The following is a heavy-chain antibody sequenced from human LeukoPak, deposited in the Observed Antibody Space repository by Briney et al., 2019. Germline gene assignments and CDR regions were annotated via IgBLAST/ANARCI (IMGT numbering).Heavy chain of an antibody. CDR1: GGSISSGGYS. CDR3: ARGRWRGQWLNWFDP. V-gene: IGHV4-30-2*01. D-gene: IGHD6-19*01. Sequence: KPSETLSLTCAVSGGSISSGGYSWSWIRQPPGKGLEWIGYIYHSGSTYYNPSLKSRVTISVDTSKNQFSLKLSSVTAADTAVYYCARGRWRGQWLNWFDPWGQGTLVTVSS. J-gene: IGHJ5*02. CDR2: IYHSGST.